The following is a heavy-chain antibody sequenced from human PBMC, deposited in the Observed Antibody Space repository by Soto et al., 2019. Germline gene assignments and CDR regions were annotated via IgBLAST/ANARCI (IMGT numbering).Heavy chain of an antibody. V-gene: IGHV1-18*01. J-gene: IGHJ4*02. Sequence: ASVKVSCKASGYPFDTYGINWVRQAPGQRPEWMGWISAYNGQTDYAQNFQGRVTMATDTSTSTAYMELSSLRSEDTAVYYCARRDPRRLDSGYVLDYWGQGTLVTVSS. D-gene: IGHD5-12*01. CDR2: ISAYNGQT. CDR3: ARRDPRRLDSGYVLDY. CDR1: GYPFDTYG.